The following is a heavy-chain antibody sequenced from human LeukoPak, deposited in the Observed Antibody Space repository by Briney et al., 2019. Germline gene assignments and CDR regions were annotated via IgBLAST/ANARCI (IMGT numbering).Heavy chain of an antibody. D-gene: IGHD1-14*01. J-gene: IGHJ3*02. CDR2: ISSSGSTI. Sequence: PGGSLRLSCAASGFTFSSYEMNWVRQAPGKGLEWVSYISSSGSTIYYADSVKGRFTISRDNAKNSLYLQMNSLRAEDTAVYYCARPILAYKARDAFDIWGQGTMVTVSS. V-gene: IGHV3-48*03. CDR3: ARPILAYKARDAFDI. CDR1: GFTFSSYE.